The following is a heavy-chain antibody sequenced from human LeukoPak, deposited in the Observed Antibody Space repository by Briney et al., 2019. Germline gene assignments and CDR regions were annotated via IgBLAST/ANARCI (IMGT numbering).Heavy chain of an antibody. CDR3: ARNHIAAAVDWFDP. V-gene: IGHV1-69*04. Sequence: ASVKVSCKASGGTFSSYAISWVRQAPGQGLEWMGRIIPILGIANYAQKFQGRVTITADKSTSTAYMELSSLRSEDTAVYYCARNHIAAAVDWFDPWGQGTLVTVSS. CDR2: IIPILGIA. J-gene: IGHJ5*02. CDR1: GGTFSSYA. D-gene: IGHD6-13*01.